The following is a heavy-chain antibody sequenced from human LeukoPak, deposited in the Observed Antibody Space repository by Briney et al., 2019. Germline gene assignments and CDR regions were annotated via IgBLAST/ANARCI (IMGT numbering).Heavy chain of an antibody. CDR2: IIPIFGTA. J-gene: IGHJ4*02. D-gene: IGHD3-22*01. V-gene: IGHV1-69*05. Sequence: SVKVSCKASGGTFSTYSISWVRQAPGQGLEWMGRIIPIFGTANYAQKFHGRVTITTDESTNTAYMELSSLISEDTAVYYCARAWGGGSSGYYQGGFDYWGQGTLVTVSS. CDR3: ARAWGGGSSGYYQGGFDY. CDR1: GGTFSTYS.